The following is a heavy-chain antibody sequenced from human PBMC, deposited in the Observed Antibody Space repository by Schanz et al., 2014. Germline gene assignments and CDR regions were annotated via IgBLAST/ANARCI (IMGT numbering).Heavy chain of an antibody. J-gene: IGHJ3*02. CDR2: ISGSGGST. CDR3: AKGRFGELSAFDI. D-gene: IGHD3-10*01. V-gene: IGHV3-23*04. CDR1: GFTLSSYS. Sequence: EVQLVESGGGLVQPGGSLRLSCAAPGFTLSSYSMNWVRQAPGKGLEWVSAISGSGGSTYYADSVKGRFTISRDNSKNTLYLQMNSLRAEDTAVYYCAKGRFGELSAFDIWGQGTMVTVSS.